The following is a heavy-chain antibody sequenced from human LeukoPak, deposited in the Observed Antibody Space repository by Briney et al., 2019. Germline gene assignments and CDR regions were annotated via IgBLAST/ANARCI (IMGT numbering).Heavy chain of an antibody. CDR3: ARDPSVLGEYYFDY. CDR2: IYYSGST. J-gene: IGHJ4*02. V-gene: IGHV4-39*07. Sequence: SETLSLTCTVSGGSISSSSYYWGWIRQPPGKGLEWIGSIYYSGSTYYNPSLKSRVTISVYTSKNQYSLKLSSVTAADTAVYYCARDPSVLGEYYFDYWGQGTLVTVSS. CDR1: GGSISSSSYY.